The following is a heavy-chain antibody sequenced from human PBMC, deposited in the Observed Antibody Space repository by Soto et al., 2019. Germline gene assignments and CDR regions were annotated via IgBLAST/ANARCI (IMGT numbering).Heavy chain of an antibody. J-gene: IGHJ4*02. Sequence: GGSLRLSCAASGFTFSSYSMNWVRQAPGKGLEWVSSISSSSSYIYYADSVKGRFTISRDNAKNSLYLQMNSLRAEDTAVYYCARGQYCSGGSCYSLPVVDYWGQGTLVTVSS. CDR3: ARGQYCSGGSCYSLPVVDY. V-gene: IGHV3-21*01. CDR2: ISSSSSYI. D-gene: IGHD2-15*01. CDR1: GFTFSSYS.